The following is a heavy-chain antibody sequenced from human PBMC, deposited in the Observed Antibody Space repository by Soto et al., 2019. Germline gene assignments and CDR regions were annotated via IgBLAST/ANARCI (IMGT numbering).Heavy chain of an antibody. Sequence: SGPTLVNPTQTLTLTCTFSGFSLTTTGMCVSWIRQPPGKALEWLARIDWDGDKHYSTSLKTRLTISKDTSKNQVVLTMTNLDPVDTATYFCAWIPGGSYYYFDSWGQGTLVTVSS. CDR1: GFSLTTTGMC. CDR2: IDWDGDK. V-gene: IGHV2-70*11. D-gene: IGHD1-26*01. J-gene: IGHJ4*02. CDR3: AWIPGGSYYYFDS.